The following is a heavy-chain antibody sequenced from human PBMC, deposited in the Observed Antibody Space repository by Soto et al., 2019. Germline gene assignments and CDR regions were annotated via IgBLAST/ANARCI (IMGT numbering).Heavy chain of an antibody. V-gene: IGHV3-7*01. CDR2: VNQDGSDK. CDR3: AKDQSRLLWFGE. J-gene: IGHJ4*02. CDR1: GFTFSSYW. Sequence: GGSLRLSCTASGFTFSSYWMSWVRQAPGKGPEWVAIVNQDGSDKSYVGSVKGRFTISRDNAKNSLYLQMNSLIVEDTAVYYCAKDQSRLLWFGEGGQGTLVTVSS. D-gene: IGHD3-10*01.